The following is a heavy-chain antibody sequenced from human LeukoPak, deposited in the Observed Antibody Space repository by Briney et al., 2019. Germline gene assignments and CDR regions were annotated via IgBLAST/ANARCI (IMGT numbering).Heavy chain of an antibody. V-gene: IGHV1-8*01. CDR1: GNTFISYD. CDR2: MNPNSGNT. J-gene: IGHJ4*02. Sequence: ASVKVSCKASGNTFISYDINWVRQATGQGLEWMGWMNPNSGNTGYAQKLQGRVTMTRNTSRSTAYMELSSLRSEDTAVYYCARRHYDSGGHYIYWGQGTLVTVSS. D-gene: IGHD3-22*01. CDR3: ARRHYDSGGHYIY.